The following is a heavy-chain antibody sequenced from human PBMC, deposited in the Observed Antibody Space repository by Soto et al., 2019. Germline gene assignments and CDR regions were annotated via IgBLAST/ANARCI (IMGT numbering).Heavy chain of an antibody. CDR2: IIISSITL. CDR3: ARDDVRRDYYDSSGYYP. D-gene: IGHD3-22*01. J-gene: IGHJ5*02. CDR1: GFTFSSYS. Sequence: GGSLRLSCAASGFTFSSYSMNWVRQAPGKGLEWVSYIIISSITLYYADSLKGRFTISRDNAKNSLYLQMNSLRDEDTVFYYCARDDVRRDYYDSSGYYPWGQGTLVTVSS. V-gene: IGHV3-48*02.